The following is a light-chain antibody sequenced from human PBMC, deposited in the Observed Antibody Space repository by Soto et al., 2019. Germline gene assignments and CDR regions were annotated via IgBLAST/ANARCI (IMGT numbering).Light chain of an antibody. Sequence: QSVLTQPPSVSGAPGQRVTISCTESSSNIGAGYDVHWYQQLPGTAPKLLIYVNSNRPSGVPDRFSGSKSGTSASLAITGLQAEDEADYYCQSYDSSLSAVVFGGGTKLTVL. V-gene: IGLV1-40*01. CDR3: QSYDSSLSAVV. CDR1: SSNIGAGYD. J-gene: IGLJ2*01. CDR2: VNS.